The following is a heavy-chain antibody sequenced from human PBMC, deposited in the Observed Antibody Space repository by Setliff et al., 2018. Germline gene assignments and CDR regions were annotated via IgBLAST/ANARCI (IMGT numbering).Heavy chain of an antibody. CDR2: ISTSGSTI. D-gene: IGHD3-16*01. CDR3: ARGLGKGTVDY. Sequence: LRLSCAASGFTFSNYGMTWVRQAPGKGLEWISYISTSGSTIYYADSVKGRFTISRDKAHHSLFLQMDSLRVEDTAVYYCARGLGKGTVDYWGQGTLVTVSS. J-gene: IGHJ4*02. V-gene: IGHV3-48*01. CDR1: GFTFSNYG.